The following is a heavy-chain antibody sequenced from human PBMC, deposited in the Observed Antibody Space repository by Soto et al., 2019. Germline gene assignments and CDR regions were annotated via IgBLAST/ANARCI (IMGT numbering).Heavy chain of an antibody. Sequence: AGGSLRLSCAASGFTFSSYAMTWVRQAPGKGLEWVSVISGSGGSTHYADSVKGRFTISRDNSKNTLDLQMNNLRAEDTAVYHCAKGTGDYVWGKYPGGFDPWGQGTLVTVS. D-gene: IGHD3-16*01. CDR2: ISGSGGST. V-gene: IGHV3-23*01. J-gene: IGHJ5*02. CDR3: AKGTGDYVWGKYPGGFDP. CDR1: GFTFSSYA.